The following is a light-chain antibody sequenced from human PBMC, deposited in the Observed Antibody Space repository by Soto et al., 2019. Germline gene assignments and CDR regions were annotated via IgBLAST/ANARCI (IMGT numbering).Light chain of an antibody. V-gene: IGKV3D-15*01. Sequence: EIVMTQSPATLSVSPGERATLSCRASQSVSSSYLAWYQQKPGQAPRLLIFGASNRATGIPARFSGSGSGTEFTLTVSSLQSEDIAVYFCQQYNNWPPNFGQGTRLEIK. CDR1: QSVSSSY. J-gene: IGKJ5*01. CDR2: GAS. CDR3: QQYNNWPPN.